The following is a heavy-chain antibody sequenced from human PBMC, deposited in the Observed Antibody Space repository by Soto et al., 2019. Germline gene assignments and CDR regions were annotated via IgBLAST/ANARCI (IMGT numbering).Heavy chain of an antibody. D-gene: IGHD6-13*01. CDR2: ISSSSSYI. CDR1: GFTFSSYS. V-gene: IGHV3-21*01. J-gene: IGHJ4*02. Sequence: GGSLRLSCAASGFTFSSYSMNWVRQAPGKGLEWVSSISSSSSYIYYADSVKGRFTISRDNAKNSLYLQMNSLRAEDTAVYYCAREQGIAQAGTFGPIDYWGQGTLVTVSS. CDR3: AREQGIAQAGTFGPIDY.